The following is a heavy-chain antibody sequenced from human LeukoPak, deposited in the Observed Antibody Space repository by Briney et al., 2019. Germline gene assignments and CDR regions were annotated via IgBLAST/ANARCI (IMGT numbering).Heavy chain of an antibody. CDR2: IYYSGST. D-gene: IGHD3-10*01. CDR1: GGSISSSY. J-gene: IGHJ6*03. CDR3: ARIRYGSNIYRYYYMDV. V-gene: IGHV4-59*01. Sequence: SETLSLTCTVSGGSISSSYWSWIRQPPGKGLEWIGYIYYSGSTNYNPSLKSRVTISVDTSKDQFSLKVTSVTAADTAVYYCARIRYGSNIYRYYYMDVWGKGTTVIVSS.